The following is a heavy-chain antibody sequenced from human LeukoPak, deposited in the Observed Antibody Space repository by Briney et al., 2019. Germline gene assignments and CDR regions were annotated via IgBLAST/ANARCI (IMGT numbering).Heavy chain of an antibody. V-gene: IGHV4-59*12. J-gene: IGHJ3*02. CDR1: GGSISSYY. D-gene: IGHD1-26*01. CDR2: IYSTGST. Sequence: PSETLSLTCTVSGGSISSYYWNWIRQLPGMGLEWIGYIYSTGSTNYNPSLKSRVTMSVDTSKNQFSLNLRSVTAADTAVYYCARDYVGAGAFHIWGQGTMVTVSS. CDR3: ARDYVGAGAFHI.